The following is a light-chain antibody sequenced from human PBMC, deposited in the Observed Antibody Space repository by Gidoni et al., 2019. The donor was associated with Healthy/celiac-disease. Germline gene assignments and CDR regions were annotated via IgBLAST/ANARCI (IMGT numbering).Light chain of an antibody. CDR3: QQSRT. CDR2: KAS. CDR1: QSISSW. Sequence: DIQMTQSPSTLSTSVGDRVTITCRASQSISSWLAWYQQKPGKAPKLLIYKASSLESGVPSRFSGSGSGTEFTFTISSLQPDDFATYYCQQSRTFGQGTQVEIK. J-gene: IGKJ1*01. V-gene: IGKV1-5*03.